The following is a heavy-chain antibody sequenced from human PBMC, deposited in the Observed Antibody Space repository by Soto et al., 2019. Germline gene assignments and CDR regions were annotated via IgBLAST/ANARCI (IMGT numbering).Heavy chain of an antibody. CDR1: GYSFTSYW. CDR3: ARAHYDILTGYYYYYGMDV. CDR2: IDPSDSYT. V-gene: IGHV5-10-1*01. Sequence: GESLKISCKGSGYSFTSYWISWVRQMPGKGLEWMGRIDPSDSYTNYSPSFQGHVTISADKSISTAYLQWSSLKASDTAMYYCARAHYDILTGYYYYYGMDVWGQGTTVTVS. D-gene: IGHD3-9*01. J-gene: IGHJ6*02.